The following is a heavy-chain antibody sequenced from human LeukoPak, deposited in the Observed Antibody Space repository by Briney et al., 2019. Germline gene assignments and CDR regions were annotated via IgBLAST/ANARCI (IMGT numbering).Heavy chain of an antibody. V-gene: IGHV5-51*01. CDR2: ISPGDSIT. J-gene: IGHJ4*02. CDR1: GYSFTSYW. Sequence: GESLKISCRGSGYSFTSYWIGWVRQMPGKGLEWMGIISPGDSITRYSLSFQGHVNISADRSISTAYLQWSSLQASDTAMYYCARERYGGVDYWGQGTLVTVSS. CDR3: ARERYGGVDY. D-gene: IGHD1-1*01.